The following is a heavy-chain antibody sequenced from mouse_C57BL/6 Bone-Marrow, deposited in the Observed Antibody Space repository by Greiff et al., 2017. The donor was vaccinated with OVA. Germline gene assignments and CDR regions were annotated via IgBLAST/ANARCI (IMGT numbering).Heavy chain of an antibody. CDR2: ISPKANGYTT. CDR1: GFTFTDYY. Sequence: EVQLVESGGGLVQPGGSLSLSCAASGFTFTDYYMSWVRQPPGKALEWIGFISPKANGYTTEYSASVKGRFTISRDTSQSILYLQMNALRAEDSATYYCARWGFAYWGQGTLVTVSA. V-gene: IGHV7-3*01. CDR3: ARWGFAY. J-gene: IGHJ3*01.